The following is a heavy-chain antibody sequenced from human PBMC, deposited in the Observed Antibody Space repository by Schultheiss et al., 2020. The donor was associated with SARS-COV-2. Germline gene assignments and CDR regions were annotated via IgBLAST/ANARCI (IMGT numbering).Heavy chain of an antibody. CDR1: GGSFSGYY. Sequence: SETLSLTCAVYGGSFSGYYWSWIRQPPGKGLEWIGEINHSGSTNYNPSLKSRVTISVDTSKNQFSLKLSSVTAADTAVYYCARLIRYYYDSSGYYYPTTNYGMDVWGQGTTVTVSS. V-gene: IGHV4-34*01. D-gene: IGHD3-22*01. J-gene: IGHJ6*02. CDR2: INHSGST. CDR3: ARLIRYYYDSSGYYYPTTNYGMDV.